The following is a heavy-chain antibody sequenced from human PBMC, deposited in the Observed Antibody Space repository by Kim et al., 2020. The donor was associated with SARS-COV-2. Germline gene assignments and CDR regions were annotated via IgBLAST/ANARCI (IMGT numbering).Heavy chain of an antibody. CDR3: ARALIAARREWFVP. J-gene: IGHJ5*02. D-gene: IGHD6-6*01. CDR1: GFTFSSYS. Sequence: GGSLRLSCAASGFTFSSYSMNWVRQAPGKGLEWVSSISSSSSYIYYADSVKGRFTISRDNAKNSLYLQMNSLRAEDTAVYYCARALIAARREWFVPWGQGTLVTVSS. CDR2: ISSSSSYI. V-gene: IGHV3-21*01.